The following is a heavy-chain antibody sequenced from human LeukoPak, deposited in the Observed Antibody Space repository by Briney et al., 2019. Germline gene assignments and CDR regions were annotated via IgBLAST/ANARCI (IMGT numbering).Heavy chain of an antibody. V-gene: IGHV4-4*07. CDR3: ARGVIVVVPAAIQGAWFDP. D-gene: IGHD2-2*01. Sequence: SETLSLTCTVSGGSISSYYWSWIRQPAGKGLEWIGRIYTSGSTNYNPSLTSRVTISVDTSKNQFSLKLSSVTAADTAVYYCARGVIVVVPAAIQGAWFDPWGQGTLVTVSS. CDR2: IYTSGST. J-gene: IGHJ5*02. CDR1: GGSISSYY.